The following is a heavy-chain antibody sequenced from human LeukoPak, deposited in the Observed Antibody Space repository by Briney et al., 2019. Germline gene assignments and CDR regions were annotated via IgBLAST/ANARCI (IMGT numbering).Heavy chain of an antibody. CDR1: GGSVNTYY. D-gene: IGHD2-8*01. CDR2: IHYTGTT. J-gene: IGHJ5*02. CDR3: ARESAGDGQHNWFVP. V-gene: IGHV4-59*02. Sequence: SETLSLTCSVSGGSVNTYYWSWIRQPPGKGLEWIGFIHYTGTTKNNDSLRTRVTISIDTSKNQLSLRLTSVTAADTAVYYCARESAGDGQHNWFVPWGQGTLVTVSS.